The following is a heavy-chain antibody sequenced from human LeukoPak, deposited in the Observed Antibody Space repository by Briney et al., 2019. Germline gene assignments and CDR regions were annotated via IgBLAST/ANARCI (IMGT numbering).Heavy chain of an antibody. CDR3: AREYYYDSSGYYYVIDY. Sequence: SVKVSCKASGGTFSSYAISWVRQAPGQGLEWMGRIIPIFGTANYAQKFQGRVTITTDESTSTAFMELSSLRSEDTAVYYCAREYYYDSSGYYYVIDYWGQGTLVTVSS. V-gene: IGHV1-69*05. CDR2: IIPIFGTA. J-gene: IGHJ4*02. CDR1: GGTFSSYA. D-gene: IGHD3-22*01.